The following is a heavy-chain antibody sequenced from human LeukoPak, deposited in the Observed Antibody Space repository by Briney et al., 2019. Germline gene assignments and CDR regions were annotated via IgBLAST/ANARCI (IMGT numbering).Heavy chain of an antibody. CDR1: GGSFSGYY. CDR3: ARGRTTYYDILTGYYPFDY. J-gene: IGHJ4*02. V-gene: IGHV4-34*01. CDR2: SNHNGST. D-gene: IGHD3-9*01. Sequence: SETLSLTCAVYGGSFSGYYWSWIRQPPGKGLEWIGESNHNGSTNYNPSLKSRVTISVDTSKNQFSLKLSSVTAADTAVYYCARGRTTYYDILTGYYPFDYWGQGTLVTVSS.